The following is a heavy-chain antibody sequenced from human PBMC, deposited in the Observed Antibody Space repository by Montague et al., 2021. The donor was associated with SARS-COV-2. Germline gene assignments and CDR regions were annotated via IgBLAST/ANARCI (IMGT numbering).Heavy chain of an antibody. CDR1: GGSISSSSYY. J-gene: IGHJ5*02. CDR2: IYYGGST. D-gene: IGHD2-2*01. V-gene: IGHV4-39*01. CDR3: ARQGDQLLLEYWFDP. Sequence: SETLSLTCTASGGSISSSSYYWGWIRQPPGKGLEWIGSIYYGGSTYYNPSLKSRVTISVDTSKNQFSLKLSSVTAADTAVYYCARQGDQLLLEYWFDPWGQGTLVTVSS.